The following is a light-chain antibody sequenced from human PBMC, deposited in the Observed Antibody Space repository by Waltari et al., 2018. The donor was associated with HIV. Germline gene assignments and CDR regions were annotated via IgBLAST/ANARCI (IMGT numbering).Light chain of an antibody. Sequence: QSALTQPASVSGSPGQSITISCTGTSSDVGSYNLVSWYQQHPGKAPKLMIYEVSKRPSGVSTLFSGSKSGNTASLTISGLQAEDEADYYCCSYAGSSTFEVFGGGTKLTVL. CDR2: EVS. V-gene: IGLV2-23*02. CDR3: CSYAGSSTFEV. J-gene: IGLJ2*01. CDR1: SSDVGSYNL.